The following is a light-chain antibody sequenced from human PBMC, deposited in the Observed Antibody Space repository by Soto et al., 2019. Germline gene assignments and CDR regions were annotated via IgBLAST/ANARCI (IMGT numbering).Light chain of an antibody. CDR2: EVS. CDR1: SSDVGGYNY. J-gene: IGLJ1*01. Sequence: QSVLTQPPSASGSPGQSVAISCTGTSSDVGGYNYVSWYQQHPGKAPKLMIYEVSNRPSGVSNRFSGSKSGSTASLTISGLQAEDEADYYCSSYTSSNTLLFGTGTKVTVL. CDR3: SSYTSSNTLL. V-gene: IGLV2-14*01.